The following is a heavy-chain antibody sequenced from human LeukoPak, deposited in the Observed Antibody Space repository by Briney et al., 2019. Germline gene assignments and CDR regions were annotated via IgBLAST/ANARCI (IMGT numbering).Heavy chain of an antibody. CDR1: GFTFNSYA. CDR2: TSS. J-gene: IGHJ4*02. V-gene: IGHV3-30*04. Sequence: GRSLRLSCAASGFTFNSYAMHWVRQAPGKGLEWVTATSSDYADSVKGRFTISRDNSNNTLYLQLNSLRADDTAVYYCARDRYSSGWYGDLDCWGQGTLVTVSS. CDR3: ARDRYSSGWYGDLDC. D-gene: IGHD6-19*01.